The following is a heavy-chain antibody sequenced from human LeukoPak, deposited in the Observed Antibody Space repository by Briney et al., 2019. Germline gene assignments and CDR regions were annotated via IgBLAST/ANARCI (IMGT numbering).Heavy chain of an antibody. CDR3: ARGKYYDFWSEPYYYYMDV. J-gene: IGHJ6*03. CDR1: GGSISSSSYY. CDR2: IYYSGST. V-gene: IGHV4-39*07. D-gene: IGHD3-3*01. Sequence: SETLSLTCTVSGGSISSSSYYWGWIRQPPGKGLEWIGSIYYSGSTYYNPSLKSRVTISVDTSKNQFSLKLSSVTAADTAVYYCARGKYYDFWSEPYYYYMDVWGKGTTVTVSS.